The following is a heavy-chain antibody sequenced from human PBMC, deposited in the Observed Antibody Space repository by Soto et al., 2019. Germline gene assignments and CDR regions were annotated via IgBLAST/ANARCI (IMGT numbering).Heavy chain of an antibody. CDR2: IIPILGIA. CDR3: ASDWFDP. J-gene: IGHJ5*02. Sequence: QVQLVQSGAEVKKPGSSVKISCKASGGTFSSYPISWVRQAPGQGLEWMGRIIPILGIANYEQKFQGRVTITADKSTSTAYMELSSLRSEDTAVYYCASDWFDPWGQGTLVTVSS. V-gene: IGHV1-69*02. CDR1: GGTFSSYP.